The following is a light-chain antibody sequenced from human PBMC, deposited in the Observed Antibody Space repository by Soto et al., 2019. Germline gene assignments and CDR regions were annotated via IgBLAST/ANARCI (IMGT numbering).Light chain of an antibody. J-gene: IGLJ2*01. CDR2: DVS. Sequence: QSALTQPASVSGSPGQSITISCNGTSSDVGGYNYVSWYQQHPGKAPKLMIYDVSNRPSGVSNRFSGSKSGNTASLPISGLQAEDEADYYCSSYTSSSTLVVFGGGTQLTVL. V-gene: IGLV2-14*01. CDR1: SSDVGGYNY. CDR3: SSYTSSSTLVV.